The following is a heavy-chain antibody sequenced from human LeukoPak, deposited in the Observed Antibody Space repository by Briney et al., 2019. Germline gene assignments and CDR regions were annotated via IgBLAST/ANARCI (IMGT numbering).Heavy chain of an antibody. V-gene: IGHV3-23*01. J-gene: IGHJ4*02. CDR2: ISAGGGST. CDR1: GFTFSSYA. CDR3: AKGDPPTYYDILAGQDY. Sequence: PGGSLRLSCAASGFTFSSYAMSWVRQAPGKGLEWVAGISAGGGSTYYADSVKGRFTISRDNSKNMLYLQLNSLTAEDTAVYYCAKGDPPTYYDILAGQDYWGQGTLVTVSS. D-gene: IGHD3-9*01.